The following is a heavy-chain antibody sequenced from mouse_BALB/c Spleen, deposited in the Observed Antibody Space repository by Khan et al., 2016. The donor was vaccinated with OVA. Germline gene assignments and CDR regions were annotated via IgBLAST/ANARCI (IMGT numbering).Heavy chain of an antibody. CDR1: GYAFTDYL. D-gene: IGHD1-1*02. CDR3: TRAGWGGFAY. V-gene: IGHV1-54*03. J-gene: IGHJ3*01. CDR2: INPGSDGT. Sequence: QIQLVQSGAVLVRPGTSVKVSCKASGYAFTDYLIDWIKQRPGQGLEWIGVINPGSDGTNYNEKFKGKATLTADKSSSNAYMQLSTLTADDSAVYFCTRAGWGGFAYWGQGTLVTVSA.